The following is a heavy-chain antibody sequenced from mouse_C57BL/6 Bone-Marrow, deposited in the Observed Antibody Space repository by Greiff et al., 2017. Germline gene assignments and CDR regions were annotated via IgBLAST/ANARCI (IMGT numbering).Heavy chain of an antibody. CDR3: TRIAY. CDR2: IDPENGDP. V-gene: IGHV14-4*01. CDR1: GFNFKDYY. J-gene: IGHJ3*01. Sequence: VQLQQSGAELVRPGASVKLSCTASGFNFKDYYMHWVKQRPDQGLEWIGWIDPENGDPDYASKFQGKATITGDKSSNTAYLQLSSLTSEDTAVYYCTRIAYWGQGTLVTVSA.